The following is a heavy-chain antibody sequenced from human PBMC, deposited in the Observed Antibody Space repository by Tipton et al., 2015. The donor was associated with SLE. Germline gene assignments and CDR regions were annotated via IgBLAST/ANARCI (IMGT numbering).Heavy chain of an antibody. D-gene: IGHD3-3*01. V-gene: IGHV4-39*07. Sequence: TLSLTCIVSGDSISSSSYYWGWIRQPPGKGLEWVGTVYYTGNTFYNPSLKSRVTISVDTSKNQFSLRLMSLTAADTAVYYCARARSEDTFWSDYSYYYYYMDVWGRGTTVTVSS. J-gene: IGHJ6*03. CDR3: ARARSEDTFWSDYSYYYYYMDV. CDR1: GDSISSSSYY. CDR2: VYYTGNT.